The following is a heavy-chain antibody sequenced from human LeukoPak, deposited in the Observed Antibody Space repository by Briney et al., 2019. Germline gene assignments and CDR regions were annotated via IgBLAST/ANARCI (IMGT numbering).Heavy chain of an antibody. J-gene: IGHJ3*02. CDR3: ARQPGGTAAFDI. CDR2: SHYSGET. D-gene: IGHD1-14*01. Sequence: SETLSLTCTVSGASMTGYYWSWIRQPPGKGLEWIAYSHYSGETKYNPSLKSRITISVDTSKNQFSLKLSSVIAADTAVYFCARQPGGTAAFDIWGQGTTVTVSA. V-gene: IGHV4-59*08. CDR1: GASMTGYY.